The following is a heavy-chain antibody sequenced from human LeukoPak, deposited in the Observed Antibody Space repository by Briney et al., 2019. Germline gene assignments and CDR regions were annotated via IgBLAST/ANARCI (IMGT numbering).Heavy chain of an antibody. CDR3: ARGPPPLYSGSYRPLDH. CDR1: GGTFSNDS. CDR2: ITPIFDTP. V-gene: IGHV1-69*13. D-gene: IGHD1-26*01. Sequence: SVKVSCKVSGGTFSNDSITWVRQAPGQGLEWVGGITPIFDTPNYAPKLQGRLIINADGSTSTVYMELRSLRSEDTAVYFCARGPPPLYSGSYRPLDHWGQGTLVTVSS. J-gene: IGHJ4*02.